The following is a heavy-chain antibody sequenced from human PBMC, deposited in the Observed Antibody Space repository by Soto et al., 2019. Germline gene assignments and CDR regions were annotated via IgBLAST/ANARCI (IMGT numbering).Heavy chain of an antibody. D-gene: IGHD2-21*02. Sequence: QAQLVQSGAEVKKPGSSVRLSCSTSGGSFSSYTFNWVRQAPGQGLEWLGRIIPVLTITDYAQKFRGRLTITAGKSSNTAYMELTSLRSDDTAVYYCARRRYCGADCYKNYYFGMDVWGQGTTVTVSS. CDR1: GGSFSSYT. V-gene: IGHV1-69*02. CDR2: IIPVLTIT. J-gene: IGHJ6*02. CDR3: ARRRYCGADCYKNYYFGMDV.